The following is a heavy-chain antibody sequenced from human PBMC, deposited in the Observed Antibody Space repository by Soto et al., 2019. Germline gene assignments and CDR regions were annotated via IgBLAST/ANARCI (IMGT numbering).Heavy chain of an antibody. CDR2: MNPNSGNT. CDR1: GYTFTSYD. CDR3: ARAQYRGYQLLFYYYYYMDV. Sequence: ASVKVSCQASGYTFTSYDINWVRQATGQGLEWMGWMNPNSGNTGYAQKFQGRVTMTRNTSISTAYMELSSLRSEDTAVYYCARAQYRGYQLLFYYYYYMDVWGKGTTVTVSS. V-gene: IGHV1-8*01. D-gene: IGHD2-2*01. J-gene: IGHJ6*03.